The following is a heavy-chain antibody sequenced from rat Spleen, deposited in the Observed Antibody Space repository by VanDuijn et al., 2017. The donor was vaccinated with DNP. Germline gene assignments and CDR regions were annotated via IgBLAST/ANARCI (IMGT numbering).Heavy chain of an antibody. D-gene: IGHD1-9*01. Sequence: EVQLVESGGGLVQPGRSLKLSCAASGFTFSDYNMAWVRQAPKKGLEWVATIHSDGSATYYRDSVKGRFTISRDNAEGTLNLQMNSLRSEDTATYYCASHTYYGYDYFVYWGQGVMVTVSS. CDR2: IHSDGSAT. CDR1: GFTFSDYN. J-gene: IGHJ2*01. CDR3: ASHTYYGYDYFVY. V-gene: IGHV5-7*01.